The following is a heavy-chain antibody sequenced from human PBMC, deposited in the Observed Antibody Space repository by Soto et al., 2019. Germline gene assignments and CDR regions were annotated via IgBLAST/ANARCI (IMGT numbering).Heavy chain of an antibody. J-gene: IGHJ4*02. CDR3: AKGGGSTVITKNTVFDY. V-gene: IGHV3-23*01. CDR1: AFTFTNYA. Sequence: EVQLLESGGDLVQPGGSLRLSCAASAFTFTNYAMTWVRQAPGKGLEWVSGISGSGGSTYYADSVKGRFTIYRDNSKNTLYLQMNSLRVDDTAVYYCAKGGGSTVITKNTVFDYWGQGTLVTVSS. CDR2: ISGSGGST. D-gene: IGHD4-4*01.